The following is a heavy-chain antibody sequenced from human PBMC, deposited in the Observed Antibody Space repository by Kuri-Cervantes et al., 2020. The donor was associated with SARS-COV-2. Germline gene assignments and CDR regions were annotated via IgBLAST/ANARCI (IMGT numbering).Heavy chain of an antibody. Sequence: SETLSLTCVVSGGAISSYNWWTWVRQPPGKGLQWIGEIFHDGSTKFNPSLSLRGRVTMSLDKSKNHLSLNLTSVTAADTAVYYCARESTYTFDIWGQGTLVTVSS. V-gene: IGHV4-4*02. J-gene: IGHJ3*02. D-gene: IGHD2-2*02. CDR3: ARESTYTFDI. CDR1: GGAISSYNW. CDR2: IFHDGST.